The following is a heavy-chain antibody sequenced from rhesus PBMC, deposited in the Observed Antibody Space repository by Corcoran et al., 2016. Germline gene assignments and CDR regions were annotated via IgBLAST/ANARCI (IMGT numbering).Heavy chain of an antibody. J-gene: IGHJ3*01. CDR1: GGSISSNY. CDR2: IYGSSGST. CDR3: ARWDSGSYYSSDAFDF. D-gene: IGHD3-16*01. V-gene: IGHV4-160*01. Sequence: QVQLQESGPGLVKPSETLSLTCAVSGGSISSNYWSWIRQPPGKGLEWIGYIYGSSGSTYYNPSLKSRVTISTDTYNNQFSLKLSSVTAADTAVYYCARWDSGSYYSSDAFDFWGQGLRGTVSS.